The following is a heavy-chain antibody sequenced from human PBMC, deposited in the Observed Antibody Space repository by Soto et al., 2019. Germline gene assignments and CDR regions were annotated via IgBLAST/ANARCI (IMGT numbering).Heavy chain of an antibody. J-gene: IGHJ3*02. V-gene: IGHV3-53*02. CDR2: IYSGGST. CDR3: ARDRTSSGWSHDAFDI. Sequence: EVKLVETGGGLIQPGGSLRLSCAASGFTVSSNYMSWVRQAPGKGLEWVSVIYSGGSTYYADSVKGRFTISRDNSKNTLYLQMNSLRAEDTAVYYCARDRTSSGWSHDAFDIWGQGTMVTVSS. D-gene: IGHD6-19*01. CDR1: GFTVSSNY.